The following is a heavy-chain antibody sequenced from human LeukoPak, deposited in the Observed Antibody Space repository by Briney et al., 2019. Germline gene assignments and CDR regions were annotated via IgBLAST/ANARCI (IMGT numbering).Heavy chain of an antibody. CDR3: ARGDLIEAFDI. CDR2: IYSGGST. Sequence: PGGSLRLSCAASGFTVSSNYMSWVRQAPGKGLKWVSVIYSGGSTYYADSVKGRFTISRDNSKNTLYLQMNSLRAEDTAVYYCARGDLIEAFDIWGQGTMVTVSS. J-gene: IGHJ3*02. D-gene: IGHD3/OR15-3a*01. CDR1: GFTVSSNY. V-gene: IGHV3-53*01.